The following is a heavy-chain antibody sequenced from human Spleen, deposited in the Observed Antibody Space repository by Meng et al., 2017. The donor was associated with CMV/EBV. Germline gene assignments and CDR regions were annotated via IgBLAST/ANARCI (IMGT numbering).Heavy chain of an antibody. V-gene: IGHV1-18*01. D-gene: IGHD3-22*01. CDR3: AGTQYDSGSFYFDY. J-gene: IGHJ4*02. CDR1: GYTFTSYG. CDR2: ISAYNGNT. Sequence: ASVKVSCKASGYTFTSYGISWVRQAPGQGLEWMGWISAYNGNTNYAQKLQGRVTMTTDTSTSTAYMELRSLRSDDTAVYYCAGTQYDSGSFYFDYWGQGTLVTVSS.